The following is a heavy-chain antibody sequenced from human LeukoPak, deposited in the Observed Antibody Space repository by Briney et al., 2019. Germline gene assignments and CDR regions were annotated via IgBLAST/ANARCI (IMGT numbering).Heavy chain of an antibody. Sequence: KPSETLSLTCSVSGGSMCRHYWSWIRQPPGKGLEWIGYLYYNGKTYYNPSLQSRVTISVDTSKNLFSLKLTSVTAADTAVYSCARLLDNDSSGDPDTFDMWGQGTMVTVSS. V-gene: IGHV4-59*11. CDR3: ARLLDNDSSGDPDTFDM. J-gene: IGHJ3*02. CDR1: GGSMCRHY. D-gene: IGHD3-22*01. CDR2: LYYNGKT.